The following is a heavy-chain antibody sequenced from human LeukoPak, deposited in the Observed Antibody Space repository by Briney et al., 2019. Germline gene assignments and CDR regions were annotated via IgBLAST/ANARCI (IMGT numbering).Heavy chain of an antibody. CDR1: GFTFISYG. CDR2: ISGSGEST. Sequence: GGFLRLSCAASGFTFISYGMSWVRQVPGKGLEWDSTISGSGESTYYPDSLKGRFTISRDNSKNTLYLQMDSLRAGDTAVYYCAKGAYTALYYYYYMDVWGKGTTVTVSS. J-gene: IGHJ6*03. CDR3: AKGAYTALYYYYYMDV. D-gene: IGHD4-11*01. V-gene: IGHV3-23*01.